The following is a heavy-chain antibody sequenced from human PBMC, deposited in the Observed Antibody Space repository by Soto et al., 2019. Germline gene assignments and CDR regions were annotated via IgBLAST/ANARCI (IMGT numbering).Heavy chain of an antibody. CDR1: GFTFSSYA. CDR3: AKAPRSGLRYGMDV. V-gene: IGHV3-23*01. CDR2: ISGSGGST. J-gene: IGHJ6*02. D-gene: IGHD3-22*01. Sequence: GGSLRLSCAASGFTFSSYAMSWVRQAPGKGLEWVSAISGSGGSTYYADSVKGRFTISRDNSKSTLYLQMNSLRAEDTAVYYCAKAPRSGLRYGMDVWGQGTTVTAP.